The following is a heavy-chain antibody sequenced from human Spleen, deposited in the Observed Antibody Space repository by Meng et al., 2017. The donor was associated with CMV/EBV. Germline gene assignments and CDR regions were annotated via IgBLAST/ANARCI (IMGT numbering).Heavy chain of an antibody. V-gene: IGHV3-23*01. Sequence: GGSLRLSCAASGFTFNKFAMSWVRQAPGKGLEWVSCISGSGNYTYYADSAKGRFTISRDNFRNTLYLQMNSLRADDTAVYYCAKVGSSTRLERDWGQGTLVTVSS. CDR1: GFTFNKFA. D-gene: IGHD1-1*01. CDR2: ISGSGNYT. J-gene: IGHJ4*02. CDR3: AKVGSSTRLERD.